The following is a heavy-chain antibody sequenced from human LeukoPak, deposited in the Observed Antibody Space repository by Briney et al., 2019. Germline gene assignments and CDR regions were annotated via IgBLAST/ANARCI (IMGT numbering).Heavy chain of an antibody. V-gene: IGHV1-8*01. CDR1: GYTFTSYD. CDR3: ASGSRDSGWTHY. CDR2: MNPNSGNT. Sequence: ASVKVSCKASGYTFTSYDINWVRQATGQGLEWMGWMNPNSGNTGYAQKFQGRVTMTRNTSISTAYMELSSLRSEDTAVYYCASGSRDSGWTHYWGQGTLVTVSS. J-gene: IGHJ4*02. D-gene: IGHD6-19*01.